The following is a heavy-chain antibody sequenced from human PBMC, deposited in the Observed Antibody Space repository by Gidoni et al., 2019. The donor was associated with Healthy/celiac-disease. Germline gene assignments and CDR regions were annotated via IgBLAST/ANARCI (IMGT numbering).Heavy chain of an antibody. J-gene: IGHJ4*02. CDR1: GFTVSSNY. CDR2: IYSGGST. Sequence: EVQLVESGGGLVQPGGSLRLSCAASGFTVSSNYMSWVRQAPGKGLEWVSVIYSGGSTYYADSVKGRFTISRDNSKNTLYLQMNSLRAEDTAVYYCASETDSSAFDYWGQGTLVTVSS. V-gene: IGHV3-66*02. D-gene: IGHD3-22*01. CDR3: ASETDSSAFDY.